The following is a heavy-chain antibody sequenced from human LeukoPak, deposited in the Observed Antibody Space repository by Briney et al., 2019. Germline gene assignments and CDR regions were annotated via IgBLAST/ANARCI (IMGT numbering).Heavy chain of an antibody. CDR3: ARRSRAGGNYYGLGSELDP. CDR1: GYRFDTHW. J-gene: IGHJ5*02. CDR2: IYTGDSEA. Sequence: GESLKISCTGSGYRFDTHWISWLRRTPDEGLEWMGIIYTGDSEAVYSPSFEGLVTMSVDKSTTTVYLQWNSLKASDSAIYFCARRSRAGGNYYGLGSELDPWGQGTLVTVSS. V-gene: IGHV5-51*01. D-gene: IGHD3-10*01.